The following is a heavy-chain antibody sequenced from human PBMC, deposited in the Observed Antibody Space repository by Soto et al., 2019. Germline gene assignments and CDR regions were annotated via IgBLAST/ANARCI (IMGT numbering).Heavy chain of an antibody. J-gene: IGHJ4*02. CDR1: GFTFSSYA. Sequence: EVQLLESGGGLVQPGGSLRLSCAASGFTFSSYAMSWVRQAPGKGLEWVSAISGSGGSTYYADSVKGRFTISRDNCKNTVYLQMHSLRAEETAVYYCAKDNPTPREQLVPPRPFAYWGEGTLVTVSS. CDR3: AKDNPTPREQLVPPRPFAY. CDR2: ISGSGGST. V-gene: IGHV3-23*01. D-gene: IGHD6-6*01.